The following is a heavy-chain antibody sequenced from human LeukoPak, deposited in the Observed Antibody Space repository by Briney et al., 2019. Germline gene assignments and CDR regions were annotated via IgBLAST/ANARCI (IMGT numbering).Heavy chain of an antibody. D-gene: IGHD2-21*01. CDR1: GGSISSYY. Sequence: PSETLSLTCTVSGGSISSYYWSWIRQPPGKGLEWIGDIYYSGSTKYNPSLKSRVTIFVDTSKNQFSLKLSSVTAADTAVYYCARGSSYCGGDCFDYWGQGTLVTVSS. J-gene: IGHJ4*02. V-gene: IGHV4-59*01. CDR2: IYYSGST. CDR3: ARGSSYCGGDCFDY.